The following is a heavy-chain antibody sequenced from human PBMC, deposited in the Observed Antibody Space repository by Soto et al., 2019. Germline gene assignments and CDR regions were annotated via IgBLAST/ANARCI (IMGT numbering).Heavy chain of an antibody. J-gene: IGHJ5*02. CDR1: GASISGFY. CDR3: VRDGTKTLRDRFDP. V-gene: IGHV4-4*07. Sequence: SETLSLTCTVSGASISGFYWSWIRKSAGKGLEWIGRIYATGTTDYNPSLKSRVMMSVDTSKKQFSLKLRHVTAADTAVYYCVRDGTKTLRDRFDPWGQGISVTVSS. D-gene: IGHD1-1*01. CDR2: IYATGTT.